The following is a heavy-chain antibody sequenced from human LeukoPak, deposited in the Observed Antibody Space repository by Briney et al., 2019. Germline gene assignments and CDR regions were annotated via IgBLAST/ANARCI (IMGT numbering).Heavy chain of an antibody. V-gene: IGHV1-69*13. CDR2: IIPIFGTA. Sequence: GASVKVSCKASGGTFSSYAISWVGQAPGQGLEWMGGIIPIFGTANYAQKFQGRVTITADESTSPAYMELSSLRSEDTAVYYCAREAYYYGSGSYYTGRAPYGMDVWGQGTTVTVSS. D-gene: IGHD3-10*01. CDR3: AREAYYYGSGSYYTGRAPYGMDV. J-gene: IGHJ6*02. CDR1: GGTFSSYA.